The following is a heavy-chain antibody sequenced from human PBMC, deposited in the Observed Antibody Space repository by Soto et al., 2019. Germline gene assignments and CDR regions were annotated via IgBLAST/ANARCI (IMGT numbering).Heavy chain of an antibody. CDR3: ARGRDYYGSGSYSEGYYYYGMDV. CDR2: ISYDGSNK. D-gene: IGHD3-10*01. J-gene: IGHJ6*02. CDR1: GFTFISHA. V-gene: IGHV3-30-3*01. Sequence: PWGSLRLSCAASGFTFISHAIHFFRHSPWKWREWVAVISYDGSNKYYADSVKGRFTISRDNSKNTLYLQMNSLRAEDTAVYYCARGRDYYGSGSYSEGYYYYGMDVWGQGTTVTVSS.